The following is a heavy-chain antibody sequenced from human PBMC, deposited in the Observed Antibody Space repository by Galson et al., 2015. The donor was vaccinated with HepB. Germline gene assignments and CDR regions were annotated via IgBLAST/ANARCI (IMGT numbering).Heavy chain of an antibody. CDR1: GYIFTGYY. J-gene: IGHJ4*02. D-gene: IGHD6-13*01. CDR3: AGQIAAAGTSVDY. Sequence: CKASGYIFTGYYMHWVRQAPGQGLEWMGRINPNSGGTKYAQKFQGRVTMTRDTSMRTAYMELTRLRSDDTAVYYCAGQIAAAGTSVDYWGQGTLVTVSS. V-gene: IGHV1-2*06. CDR2: INPNSGGT.